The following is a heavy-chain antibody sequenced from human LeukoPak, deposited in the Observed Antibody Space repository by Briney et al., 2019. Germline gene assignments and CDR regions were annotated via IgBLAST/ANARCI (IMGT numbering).Heavy chain of an antibody. CDR2: IYHSGTT. CDR3: ARRYYYGEPFDY. D-gene: IGHD3-10*01. Sequence: SETLSLTCAVSGYSISSGYYWGWIRQPPGKGLEWIGTIYHSGTTYYNPSLKSRVTISVDTSKNQFSLKLSSVTAADTAVYYRARRYYYGEPFDYWGQGTLVTVSS. V-gene: IGHV4-38-2*01. J-gene: IGHJ4*02. CDR1: GYSISSGYY.